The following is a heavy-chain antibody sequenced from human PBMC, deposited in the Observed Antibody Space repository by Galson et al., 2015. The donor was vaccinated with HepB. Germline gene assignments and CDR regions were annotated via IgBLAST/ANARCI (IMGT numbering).Heavy chain of an antibody. Sequence: SLRLSCAASGFTFSSYAMHWVRQAPGKGLEWVAVISYDGSNKYYADSVKGRFTISRDNSKNTLYLQMNSLRAEDTAVYYCATLGQQLKRDAFDIWGQGTMVTVSS. D-gene: IGHD6-13*01. J-gene: IGHJ3*02. CDR2: ISYDGSNK. V-gene: IGHV3-30-3*01. CDR3: ATLGQQLKRDAFDI. CDR1: GFTFSSYA.